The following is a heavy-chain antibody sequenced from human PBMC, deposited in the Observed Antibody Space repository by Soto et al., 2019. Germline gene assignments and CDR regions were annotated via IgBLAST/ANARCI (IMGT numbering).Heavy chain of an antibody. CDR3: AKDRGDPTAPDH. Sequence: GGSLRLSCAASGFTFSRYAMSWVRQAPGKGLEWVSVLSDRGTSTYYADSVKGRFTISRDNSKNTVYLQMSSLRAEDTAIYYCAKDRGDPTAPDHWGQGTLVTVSS. D-gene: IGHD3-10*01. CDR1: GFTFSRYA. CDR2: LSDRGTST. V-gene: IGHV3-23*01. J-gene: IGHJ4*02.